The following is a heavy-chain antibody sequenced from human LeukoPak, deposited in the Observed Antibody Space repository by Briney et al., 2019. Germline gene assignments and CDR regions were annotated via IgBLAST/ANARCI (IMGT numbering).Heavy chain of an antibody. Sequence: AGGSLRLSCAASGFTVNSNYMSWVRQAPGKGLEWVSVIYSGGSTDYADSVKGRFTISRDNSKNTLYLQMNSLRAEDTAVYYCARGNEYGDRNAFDIWGHGTMVTVSS. V-gene: IGHV3-53*01. CDR1: GFTVNSNY. J-gene: IGHJ3*02. CDR2: IYSGGST. CDR3: ARGNEYGDRNAFDI. D-gene: IGHD4-17*01.